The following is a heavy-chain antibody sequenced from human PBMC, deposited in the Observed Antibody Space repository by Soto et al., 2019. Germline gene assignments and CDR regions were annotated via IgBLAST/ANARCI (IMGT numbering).Heavy chain of an antibody. CDR3: GRNYYNDY. J-gene: IGHJ4*02. V-gene: IGHV3-66*01. CDR2: IYSGGTT. Sequence: EVQLVESGGDLVQPGGSLRLSCAASGFTVSSTYMTWVRQAPGKGLEWVSVIYSGGTTYYADSVKGRFTISRDNSKNTLYLQVNSLRAEDTAVYYCGRNYYNDYWGQGTLVTVSS. CDR1: GFTVSSTY.